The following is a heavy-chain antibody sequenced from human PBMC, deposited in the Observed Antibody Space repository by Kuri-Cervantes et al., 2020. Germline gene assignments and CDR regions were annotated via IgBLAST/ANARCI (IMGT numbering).Heavy chain of an antibody. D-gene: IGHD6-13*01. V-gene: IGHV4-4*07. CDR3: ASHSRPHCYYYGMDV. CDR1: GGSISSYY. J-gene: IGHJ6*02. CDR2: IYTSGST. Sequence: SETLSLTCTVSGGSISSYYWSWIRQPAGKGLEWIGRIYTSGSTNYNPSLKSRVTMSVDTSKNQFSLKLSSVTAAETAVYYCASHSRPHCYYYGMDVWGQGTTVTVSS.